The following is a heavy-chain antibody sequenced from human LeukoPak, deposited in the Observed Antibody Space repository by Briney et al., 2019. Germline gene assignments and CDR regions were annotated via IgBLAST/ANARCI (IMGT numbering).Heavy chain of an antibody. D-gene: IGHD3-22*01. Sequence: SETLSLTCAVSGGSNSSGGYSWSWIRQPPGKGLEWIGYIYHSGSTYYNPSLKSRVTISVDRPKNQFSLKLSSVTAADTAVYYCARAEDYDSSAPLAFDIWGQGTMVTVSS. CDR3: ARAEDYDSSAPLAFDI. CDR1: GGSNSSGGYS. V-gene: IGHV4-30-2*01. J-gene: IGHJ3*02. CDR2: IYHSGST.